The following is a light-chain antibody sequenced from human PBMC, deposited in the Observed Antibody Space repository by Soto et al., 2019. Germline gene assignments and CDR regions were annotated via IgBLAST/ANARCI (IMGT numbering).Light chain of an antibody. V-gene: IGLV1-51*01. Sequence: QSVLTQPPSVSAAPGQRVTISCSGSSSNIGGNSVSWYQQLPGTAPKLLIYDDDKRPSGIPDRFSGSKSGTSATLGITGFQTGDAADYYCGSWDSSMSAYVFGNGTKVTVL. CDR2: DDD. CDR1: SSNIGGNS. CDR3: GSWDSSMSAYV. J-gene: IGLJ1*01.